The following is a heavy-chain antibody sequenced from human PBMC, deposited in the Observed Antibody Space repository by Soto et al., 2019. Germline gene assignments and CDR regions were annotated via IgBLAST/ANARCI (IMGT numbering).Heavy chain of an antibody. CDR1: GYTFTNYW. J-gene: IGHJ6*02. CDR3: AASNFYYGMDV. V-gene: IGHV5-51*01. Sequence: PGESLKISCKGSGYTFTNYWIGWVRQMPGKGLEWMGIIYPGDSDTTYNPSFQGQVTISADKSSTTTYLQWSSLKASDTAIYYGAASNFYYGMDVWGQGTPVTVSS. CDR2: IYPGDSDT.